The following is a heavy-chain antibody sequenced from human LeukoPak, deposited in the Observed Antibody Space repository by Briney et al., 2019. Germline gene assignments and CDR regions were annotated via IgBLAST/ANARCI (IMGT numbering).Heavy chain of an antibody. V-gene: IGHV3-30-3*01. Sequence: GGSLRLSCAASGFTFSSYAMHWVRQAPGKGLEWVAVISYDGSNKYYADSVKGRFTISRDNSKNTLYLQMNSLRAEDTAVYYCAKDDDDPAGWGQGTLVTVSS. CDR3: AKDDDDPAG. D-gene: IGHD3-16*01. CDR2: ISYDGSNK. CDR1: GFTFSSYA. J-gene: IGHJ1*01.